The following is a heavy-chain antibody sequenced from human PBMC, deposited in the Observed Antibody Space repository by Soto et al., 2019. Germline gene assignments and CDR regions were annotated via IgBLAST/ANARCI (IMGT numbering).Heavy chain of an antibody. Sequence: GGSLRLSCAASGFTFSQYAMSWVRQAPGKGLQWVSTVGGSGDRTFYADSVKGRFTISRDASSNTLYLQMNTLGAEDTAVYYCATGPLSYYGDHRNCNDDWGRGTVVTDS. CDR3: ATGPLSYYGDHRNCNDD. V-gene: IGHV3-23*01. CDR2: VGGSGDRT. J-gene: IGHJ4*02. D-gene: IGHD4-17*01. CDR1: GFTFSQYA.